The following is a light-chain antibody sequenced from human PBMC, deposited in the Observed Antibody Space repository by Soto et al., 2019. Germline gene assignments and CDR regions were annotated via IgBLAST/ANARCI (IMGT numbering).Light chain of an antibody. Sequence: DIVMTQAPDSLAVSLGERATINCKSSQSVFFNSNNKNYLAWYQQKPGQPPKLLIYWASTRESGVPDRFSGSGSGTDFTLTISSLQAEDVAFYYCQQYYNIPPTFGQGPKVEI. V-gene: IGKV4-1*01. J-gene: IGKJ1*01. CDR2: WAS. CDR3: QQYYNIPPT. CDR1: QSVFFNSNNKNY.